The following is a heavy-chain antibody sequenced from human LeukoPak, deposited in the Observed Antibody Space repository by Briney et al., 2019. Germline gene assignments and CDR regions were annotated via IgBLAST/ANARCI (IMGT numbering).Heavy chain of an antibody. J-gene: IGHJ4*02. CDR2: ISSSSSTI. D-gene: IGHD4-23*01. Sequence: GGSLRLSCAASGFTFSSYSMNWVRHAPGKWLELVSYISSSSSTIYYADSVKGRFTISRDNAENSLYLQMKSLGAEDTAVYYCARGATVVTPDFDYWGQGTLVTVSS. V-gene: IGHV3-48*01. CDR1: GFTFSSYS. CDR3: ARGATVVTPDFDY.